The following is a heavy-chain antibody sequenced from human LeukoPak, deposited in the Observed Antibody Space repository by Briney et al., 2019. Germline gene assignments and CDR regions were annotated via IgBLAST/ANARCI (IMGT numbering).Heavy chain of an antibody. CDR2: ISSSGGTI. D-gene: IGHD6-19*01. Sequence: GGSLRLSCAASGFTFSSYEMNWVRQAPGKGLEWVSYISSSGGTIYYADSVKGRFTISRDNAKNSLYLQTNSLRAEDTAVYYCARGTEQWLVLFDFWGQGALVTVSS. CDR1: GFTFSSYE. V-gene: IGHV3-48*03. J-gene: IGHJ4*02. CDR3: ARGTEQWLVLFDF.